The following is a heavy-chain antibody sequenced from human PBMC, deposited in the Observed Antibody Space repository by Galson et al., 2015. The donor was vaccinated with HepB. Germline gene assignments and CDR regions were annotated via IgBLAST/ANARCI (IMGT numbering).Heavy chain of an antibody. D-gene: IGHD2-2*02. J-gene: IGHJ3*02. CDR2: IHPGDSDT. CDR3: ASSYCGSTSCYMGAFDI. Sequence: QSGAEVKEPGESLKISCKGSGYSFTSYWIGWVRQMPGKGLEWMGIIHPGDSDTRYSPSFQGQVTISADKSISTAYLQWSSLKASDTAMYYCASSYCGSTSCYMGAFDIWGQGTMVTVSS. V-gene: IGHV5-51*01. CDR1: GYSFTSYW.